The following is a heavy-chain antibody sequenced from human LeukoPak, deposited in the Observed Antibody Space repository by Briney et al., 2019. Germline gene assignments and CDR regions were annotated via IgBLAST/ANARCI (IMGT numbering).Heavy chain of an antibody. CDR2: IYYSGST. V-gene: IGHV4-59*01. CDR3: AREPDILTGYNAFDI. Sequence: SETLSLTCTVSGGSISSYYWSWIRQPPGKGLEWIGYIYYSGSTNYNPSLKSRVTISVDTSKNQFSLKLSSVTAADTAVYYCAREPDILTGYNAFDIWGQGTMVTVSS. CDR1: GGSISSYY. D-gene: IGHD3-9*01. J-gene: IGHJ3*02.